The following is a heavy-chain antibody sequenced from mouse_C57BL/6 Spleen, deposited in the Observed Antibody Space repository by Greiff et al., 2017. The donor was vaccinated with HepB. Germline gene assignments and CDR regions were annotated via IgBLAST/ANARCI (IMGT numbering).Heavy chain of an antibody. CDR2: IYPGDGDT. CDR3: ARLDYAMDY. J-gene: IGHJ4*01. Sequence: LVESGPELVKPGASVKISCKASGYAFSSSWMNWVKQRPGKGLEWIGRIYPGDGDTNYNGKFKGKATLTADKSSSTAYMQLSSLTSEDSAVYFCARLDYAMDYWGQGTSVTVSS. V-gene: IGHV1-82*01. CDR1: GYAFSSSW.